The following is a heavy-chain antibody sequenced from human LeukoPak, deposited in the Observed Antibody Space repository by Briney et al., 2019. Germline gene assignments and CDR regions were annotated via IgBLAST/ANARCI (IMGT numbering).Heavy chain of an antibody. CDR2: IRYNGSNK. V-gene: IGHV3-30*02. CDR3: AKAEMGAFDI. J-gene: IGHJ3*02. CDR1: GFTFSSYG. Sequence: GGSLGLSCAASGFTFSSYGMHWVRQAPGKGLEWVAFIRYNGSNKYYADSVKGRFTISRDNSKNTLYLQMNSLRAEDTAVYYCAKAEMGAFDIWGQGTMVTVSS. D-gene: IGHD2-8*01.